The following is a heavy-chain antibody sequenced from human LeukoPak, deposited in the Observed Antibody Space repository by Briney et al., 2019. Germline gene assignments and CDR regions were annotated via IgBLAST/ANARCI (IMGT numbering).Heavy chain of an antibody. V-gene: IGHV1-69*05. CDR2: IIPIFGTA. CDR1: GGTFSSYA. CDR3: ARMGDDYDDYGYYYYYMDV. Sequence: GASVKVSCKASGGTFSSYAISRVRQAPGQGLEWMGGIIPIFGTANYAQKFQGRVTITTDESTSTAYMELSSLRSEDTAVYYCARMGDDYDDYGYYYYYMDVWGKGTTVTVSS. D-gene: IGHD4-17*01. J-gene: IGHJ6*03.